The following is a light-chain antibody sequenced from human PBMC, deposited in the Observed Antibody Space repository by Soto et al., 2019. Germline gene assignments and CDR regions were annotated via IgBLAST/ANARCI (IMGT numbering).Light chain of an antibody. Sequence: DVEMTQSPSTLSASLGDRVTITCRASQTINNWLAWYQQRTGKAPTFLIYKKSALETGVPSRLSGSGSGTEFNLTISRLQPEDFALYYCQQYNTYPWTCGQGTKVDIK. CDR3: QQYNTYPWT. CDR1: QTINNW. V-gene: IGKV1-5*03. CDR2: KKS. J-gene: IGKJ1*01.